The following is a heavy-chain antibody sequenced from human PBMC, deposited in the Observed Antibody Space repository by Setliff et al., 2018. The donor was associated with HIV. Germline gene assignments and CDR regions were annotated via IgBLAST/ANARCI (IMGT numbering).Heavy chain of an antibody. V-gene: IGHV1-2*06. D-gene: IGHD3-10*01. J-gene: IGHJ4*02. CDR3: ARSVLLWFGELHFDY. CDR2: INPNSGGT. Sequence: ASVKVSCKASGYTFTSYVMHWVRQAPGQGLEWMGRINPNSGGTNYAQKFQGRVTMTRDTSISTAYMELSRLRSDDTAVYYCARSVLLWFGELHFDYWGQGTLVTVSS. CDR1: GYTFTSYV.